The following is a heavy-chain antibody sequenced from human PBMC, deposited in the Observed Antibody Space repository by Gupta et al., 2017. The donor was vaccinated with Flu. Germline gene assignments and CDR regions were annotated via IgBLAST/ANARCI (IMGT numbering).Heavy chain of an antibody. Sequence: EVQLVESGGGLVKPGGSLSLPCAASGLPFNSYWMHWVRQAPGKGLVGVLRINSDGSSTSYADSVKGRFTISRDNAKNTLYLQMNSLRAEDTAVYYCARGPMIVYYWGQGTLVTVSS. CDR1: GLPFNSYW. D-gene: IGHD3-22*01. V-gene: IGHV3-74*01. CDR3: ARGPMIVYY. CDR2: INSDGSST. J-gene: IGHJ4*02.